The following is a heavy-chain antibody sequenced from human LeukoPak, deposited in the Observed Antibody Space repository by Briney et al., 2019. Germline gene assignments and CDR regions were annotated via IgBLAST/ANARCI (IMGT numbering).Heavy chain of an antibody. J-gene: IGHJ4*02. CDR3: ARDEYYHDSNGYLFDY. CDR1: GASISSYY. Sequence: SETLSLTCTVSGASISSYYWSWIRQPAGKGLEWIGRIYTSGSTIYNPSLKSRVTMSVDTSKNQFSLKLSSVTAADTAVYYCARDEYYHDSNGYLFDYWGQGTLVTVSS. CDR2: IYTSGST. D-gene: IGHD3-22*01. V-gene: IGHV4-4*07.